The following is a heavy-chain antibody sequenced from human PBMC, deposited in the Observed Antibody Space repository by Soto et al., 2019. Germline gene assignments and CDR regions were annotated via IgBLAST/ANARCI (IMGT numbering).Heavy chain of an antibody. J-gene: IGHJ4*02. D-gene: IGHD2-15*01. Sequence: ASVKVSCKASGYTFPAYAIHWVRQAPGQRLEWMGWINAGKGDTKYSQKFQGRLTITRDTSASTVYMELSSLTYEDTAVFYCAREIWQSGDSCYSVWGQGTLVTVSS. V-gene: IGHV1-3*01. CDR3: AREIWQSGDSCYSV. CDR2: INAGKGDT. CDR1: GYTFPAYA.